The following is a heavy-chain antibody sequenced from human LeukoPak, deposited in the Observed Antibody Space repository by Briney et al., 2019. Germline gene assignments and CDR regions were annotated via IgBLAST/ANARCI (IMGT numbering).Heavy chain of an antibody. V-gene: IGHV6-1*01. CDR1: GDSVSSNSAA. CDR3: ARAPDFTPPQYYFDY. Sequence: SQTLSLTCAISGDSVSSNSAAWNWIRQSPSRGLEWLGRTYYRSKWHNDYAISVKSRITISPDTSKNQFSLQLNSVTPADTAVYYCARAPDFTPPQYYFDYWGQGTLVTVSS. CDR2: TYYRSKWHN. J-gene: IGHJ4*02. D-gene: IGHD3-3*01.